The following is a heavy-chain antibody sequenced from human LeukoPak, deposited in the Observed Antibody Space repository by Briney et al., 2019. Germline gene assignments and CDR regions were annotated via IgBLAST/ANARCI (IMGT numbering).Heavy chain of an antibody. CDR1: GXTFSTYV. CDR2: ISVGAEYI. D-gene: IGHD3-3*01. J-gene: IGHJ4*02. CDR3: ASGPPFLKYFEY. Sequence: GGSLRLSCAASGXTFSTYVMNWFRQAPGKGLEWVSTISVGAEYIFYADSVTGRFTISGDDSNNALYLQMHSLRAEDTALYYCASGPPFLKYFEYWGQGTLVTVSS. V-gene: IGHV3-23*01.